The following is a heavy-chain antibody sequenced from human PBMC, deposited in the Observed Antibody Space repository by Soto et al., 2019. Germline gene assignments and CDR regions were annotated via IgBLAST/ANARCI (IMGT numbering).Heavy chain of an antibody. J-gene: IGHJ5*02. Sequence: EVQLVESGGGLVKPGGSLRLSCAASGFTFSSYNMNWVRQAPGKGLEWVSSISSSGSYIYYADSVKGRFTISRDNAKNSLYLQINSLRAEDTGVYYCAIVSDYGDYARASWFDPWGQGTLVTVSS. CDR2: ISSSGSYI. CDR1: GFTFSSYN. D-gene: IGHD4-17*01. V-gene: IGHV3-21*01. CDR3: AIVSDYGDYARASWFDP.